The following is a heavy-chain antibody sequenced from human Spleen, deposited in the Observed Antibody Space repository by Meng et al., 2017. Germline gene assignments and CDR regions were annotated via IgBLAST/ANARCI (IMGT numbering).Heavy chain of an antibody. Sequence: QVPFVQSGAEVKKSGASVRGSCKASGYTFTGYYMHWVRQAPGQGTEWMGRINPNSGGTDYAQKFQGRVTMTRDTFISTAYMELSRLRSEDTAVYYCAIVEMATIGDYFDYWGQGTLVTVSS. CDR2: INPNSGGT. CDR3: AIVEMATIGDYFDY. D-gene: IGHD5-24*01. J-gene: IGHJ4*02. CDR1: GYTFTGYY. V-gene: IGHV1-2*06.